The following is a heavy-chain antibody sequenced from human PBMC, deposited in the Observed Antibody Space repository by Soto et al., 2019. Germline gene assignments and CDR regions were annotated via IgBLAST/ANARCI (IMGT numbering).Heavy chain of an antibody. V-gene: IGHV3-30*18. D-gene: IGHD5-18*01. CDR2: ISYDGSNK. CDR1: GFTLSTYG. CDR3: AKDHSWTQLWLAPDY. J-gene: IGHJ4*02. Sequence: PGGSLRLSCAASGFTLSTYGMHWVRQAPGKGLEWVAVISYDGSNKNYADSVKGRFTISRDNSKNTLYLQTNSLRAGDTAVYYCAKDHSWTQLWLAPDYWGQGTVVTVSS.